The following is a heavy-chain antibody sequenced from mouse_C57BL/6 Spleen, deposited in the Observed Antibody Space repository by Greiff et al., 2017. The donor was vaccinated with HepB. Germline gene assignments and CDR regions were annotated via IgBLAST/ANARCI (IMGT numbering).Heavy chain of an antibody. CDR2: ISGGGGNT. J-gene: IGHJ1*03. CDR1: GFTFSSYT. Sequence: EVKLMESGGGLAKPGGSLKLSCAASGFTFSSYTMSWVRQTPEKRLEWVATISGGGGNTYYPDSVKGRFTISRDNAKNTLYLQMSSLRSEDTALYYCARHLSAYYSNSWDFGVWGTGTTVTVSS. D-gene: IGHD2-5*01. CDR3: ARHLSAYYSNSWDFGV. V-gene: IGHV5-9*01.